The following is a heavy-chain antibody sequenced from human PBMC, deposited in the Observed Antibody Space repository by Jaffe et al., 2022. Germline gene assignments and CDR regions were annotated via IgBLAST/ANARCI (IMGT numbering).Heavy chain of an antibody. V-gene: IGHV3-21*01. J-gene: IGHJ5*02. CDR2: ISSSSSYI. CDR3: ARDSGYCSSTSCYVVWGFDP. Sequence: EVQLVESGGGLVKPGGSLRLSCAASGFTFSSYSMNWVRQAPGKGLEWVSSISSSSSYIYYADSVKGRFTISRDNAKNSLYLQMNSLRAEDTAVYYCARDSGYCSSTSCYVVWGFDPWGQGTLVTVSS. CDR1: GFTFSSYS. D-gene: IGHD2-2*01.